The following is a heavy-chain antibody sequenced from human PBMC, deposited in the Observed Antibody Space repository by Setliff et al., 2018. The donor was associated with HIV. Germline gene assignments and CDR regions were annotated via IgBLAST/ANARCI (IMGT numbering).Heavy chain of an antibody. D-gene: IGHD3-9*01. Sequence: SETLSLTCSVSTDSISNFHWSWMRRPAGKGLEWIGRIFGSGTTHYNPSLKSRVTMSIDTSKNQFSLKLNSVTAADTAVYYCAGGRYFRDIRDSRFDFWGQGMLVTVSS. J-gene: IGHJ4*02. V-gene: IGHV4-4*07. CDR1: TDSISNFH. CDR3: AGGRYFRDIRDSRFDF. CDR2: IFGSGTT.